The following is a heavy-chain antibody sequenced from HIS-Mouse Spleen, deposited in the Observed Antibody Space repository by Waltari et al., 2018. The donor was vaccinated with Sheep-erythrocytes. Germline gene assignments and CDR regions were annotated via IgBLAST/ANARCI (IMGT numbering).Heavy chain of an antibody. CDR3: ARDSTSDAFDI. Sequence: EVQLVESGGGLVKPGGSLRLSCAASGFTFSSYRMNWVRQAPGKGLEWVSSISSCSSYIYDADSVKGRFTISRDNAKNSRYLQMNSLRAEDTAVYYCARDSTSDAFDIWGQGTMVTVSS. J-gene: IGHJ3*02. CDR1: GFTFSSYR. CDR2: ISSCSSYI. D-gene: IGHD6-6*01. V-gene: IGHV3-21*01.